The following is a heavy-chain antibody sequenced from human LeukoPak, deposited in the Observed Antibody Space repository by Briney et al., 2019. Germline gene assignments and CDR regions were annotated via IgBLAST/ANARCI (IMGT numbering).Heavy chain of an antibody. J-gene: IGHJ6*02. CDR2: ISDSGGST. V-gene: IGHV3-23*01. CDR1: GFTFSTYV. CDR3: GRYYVMDV. Sequence: GGSLRLSCAASGFTFSTYVMNWVRQAPGKGLEWVSTISDSGGSTYYADTVKGRFTISRDNSKSTLYLQMNSLRAEDTAVYYCGRYYVMDVWGQGTSVTVSS.